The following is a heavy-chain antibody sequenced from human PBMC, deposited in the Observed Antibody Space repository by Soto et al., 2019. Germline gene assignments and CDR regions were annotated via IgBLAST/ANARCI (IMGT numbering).Heavy chain of an antibody. CDR2: ISAYNGNT. Sequence: GASVKVCCKASGYTFTSYGIGWGRQAPGQGLEWMGWISAYNGNTNYAPKLQGTVTMTTDTSTSTAYMELRSLRSDDTAVYYCAREARVDNAFDIWGQGTMVTVS. CDR1: GYTFTSYG. J-gene: IGHJ3*02. V-gene: IGHV1-18*01. D-gene: IGHD3-22*01. CDR3: AREARVDNAFDI.